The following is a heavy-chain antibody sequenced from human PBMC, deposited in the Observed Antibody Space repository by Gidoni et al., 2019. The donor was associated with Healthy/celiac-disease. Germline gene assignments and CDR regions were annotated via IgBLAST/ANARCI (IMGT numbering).Heavy chain of an antibody. Sequence: EVQLVESGGGLVQPGRSLRLSCTASGFTFGDYAMSWVRQAPGKGLEWVGFIRSKAYGGTTEYAASVKGRFTISRDDSKSIAYLQMNSLKTEDTAVYYCTRDQAYYYGSGQGDYWGQGTLVTVSS. CDR2: IRSKAYGGTT. CDR3: TRDQAYYYGSGQGDY. CDR1: GFTFGDYA. V-gene: IGHV3-49*04. J-gene: IGHJ4*02. D-gene: IGHD3-10*01.